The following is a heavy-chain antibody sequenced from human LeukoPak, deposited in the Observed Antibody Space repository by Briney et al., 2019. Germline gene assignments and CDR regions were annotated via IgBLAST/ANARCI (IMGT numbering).Heavy chain of an antibody. CDR3: AKGITMIVVVPYYFDY. CDR2: ISGRGGST. CDR1: GFTFSSYG. J-gene: IGHJ4*02. V-gene: IGHV3-23*01. D-gene: IGHD3-22*01. Sequence: GGSLRLSCAASGFTFSSYGMSWVRQAPGKGLEWVSTISGRGGSTYYADSVKGRFTISRDNSKNTLYLQMNSLRAQDTAVYYCAKGITMIVVVPYYFDYWGEGNLVTVSS.